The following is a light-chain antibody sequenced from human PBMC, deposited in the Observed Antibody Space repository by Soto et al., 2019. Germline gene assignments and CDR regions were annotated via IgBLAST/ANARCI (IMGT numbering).Light chain of an antibody. CDR3: VSFAGGTCV. CDR1: SSDVGGYIF. J-gene: IGLJ1*01. Sequence: QSALTQPPSASGSPGQSVTISCTGTSSDVGGYIFVSWYQQHPGKVPKLIIYDVNKRPSGVPDRFSGSKYGNTASLTVSGLQAEDEGDYYCVSFAGGTCVFGTGTKVTVL. CDR2: DVN. V-gene: IGLV2-8*01.